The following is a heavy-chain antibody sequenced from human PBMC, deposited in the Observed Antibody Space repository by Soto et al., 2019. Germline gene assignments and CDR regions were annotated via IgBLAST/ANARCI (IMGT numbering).Heavy chain of an antibody. V-gene: IGHV3-23*01. CDR2: ISAGGSP. CDR3: VKGGGSGWNAWFGP. Sequence: GGSLRLSCAASGLTFTSYAMSWVRQAPGKGLEWVSGISAGGSPFYPDSVKGRFTISRDTYKNTLYLQMNSLRVEDTAVYYCVKGGGSGWNAWFGPWGQGTLVTVSS. D-gene: IGHD6-19*01. J-gene: IGHJ5*02. CDR1: GLTFTSYA.